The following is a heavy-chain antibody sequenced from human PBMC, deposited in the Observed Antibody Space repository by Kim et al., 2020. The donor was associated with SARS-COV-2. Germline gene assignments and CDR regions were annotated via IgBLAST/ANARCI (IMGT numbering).Heavy chain of an antibody. D-gene: IGHD6-19*01. J-gene: IGHJ4*02. CDR3: AGDSSGWFYFDY. V-gene: IGHV3-21*01. CDR1: GFTFSSYS. Sequence: GGSLRLSCAASGFTFSSYSMNWVRQAPGKGLEWVSSISSSSSYIYYADSVKGRFTISRDNAKNSLYLQMNSLRAEDTAVYYCAGDSSGWFYFDYLGQGTLVTVSS. CDR2: ISSSSSYI.